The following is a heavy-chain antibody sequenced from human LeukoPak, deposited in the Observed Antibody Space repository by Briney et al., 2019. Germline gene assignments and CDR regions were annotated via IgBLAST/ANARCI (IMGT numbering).Heavy chain of an antibody. CDR2: IYTSGNT. J-gene: IGHJ5*02. Sequence: SETLSLTCTVSCGSISNYYWTWIRQPAGKGLEWIGRIYTSGNTNYNPSLNSRVTMSVDTSKNQFSLKLSSVTAADTAVYYCARAYAGRVTMVRGVPTANWFDPWGQGTLVTVSS. V-gene: IGHV4-4*07. CDR1: CGSISNYY. CDR3: ARAYAGRVTMVRGVPTANWFDP. D-gene: IGHD3-10*01.